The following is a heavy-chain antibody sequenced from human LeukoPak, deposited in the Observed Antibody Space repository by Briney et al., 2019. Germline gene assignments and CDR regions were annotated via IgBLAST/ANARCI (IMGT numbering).Heavy chain of an antibody. Sequence: GGSLRLSCAASGFTFSSYSMNWVRQAPGKGLEWVSSISSSSSYIYYADSVKGRFTISGDNAKNSLYLQMNSLRAEDTAVYYCARGYCSSTSCYRIYYFDYWGQGTLVTVSS. CDR1: GFTFSSYS. CDR2: ISSSSSYI. V-gene: IGHV3-21*01. D-gene: IGHD2-2*02. J-gene: IGHJ4*02. CDR3: ARGYCSSTSCYRIYYFDY.